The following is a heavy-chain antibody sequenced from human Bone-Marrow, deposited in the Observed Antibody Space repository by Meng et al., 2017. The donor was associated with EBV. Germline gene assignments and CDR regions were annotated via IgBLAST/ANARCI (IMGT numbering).Heavy chain of an antibody. CDR2: VNRGGSA. CDR1: CGFFRGWY. Sequence: QVDVDARGEVLSRTAVICSRASVGYCGFFRGWYWNWIRQRRGNGLEWSGEVNRGGSANYRPSLKSRLTMSVGTSKKQFSLRLTSVTAADTAVYYGARGRSVYDDTWSAAGGWFDPWGQGTLVTVSS. J-gene: IGHJ5*02. V-gene: IGHV4-34*01. D-gene: IGHD2/OR15-2a*01. CDR3: ARGRSVYDDTWSAAGGWFDP.